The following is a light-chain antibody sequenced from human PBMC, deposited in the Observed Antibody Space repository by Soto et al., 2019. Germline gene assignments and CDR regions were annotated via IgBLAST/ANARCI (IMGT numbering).Light chain of an antibody. CDR1: SVDVGSYNL. J-gene: IGLJ1*01. CDR3: CSYAGSSTFV. CDR2: EGS. V-gene: IGLV2-23*03. Sequence: QSVLTQPAYVSGSPGQSITISCPGTSVDVGSYNLVSWYQQHPGKAPKLMIYEGSKRPSGVSNRFSGSKSGNTASLTISGLQAEDEADYYCCSYAGSSTFVFGTGTKVTVL.